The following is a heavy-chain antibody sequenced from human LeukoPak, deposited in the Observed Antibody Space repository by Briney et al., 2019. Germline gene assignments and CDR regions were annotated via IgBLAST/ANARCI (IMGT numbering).Heavy chain of an antibody. Sequence: GSLRLSCAASGFTFSSYAMSWGRPAPGKGLGWVSAISSSGGSTYYSDSVKGRFTISRDNSKNTLYLQMNSLRAEDTAVYYCAKDVEASSSWYRGDWFDPWGQGTLVTVSS. J-gene: IGHJ5*02. CDR1: GFTFSSYA. CDR3: AKDVEASSSWYRGDWFDP. CDR2: ISSSGGST. V-gene: IGHV3-23*01. D-gene: IGHD6-13*01.